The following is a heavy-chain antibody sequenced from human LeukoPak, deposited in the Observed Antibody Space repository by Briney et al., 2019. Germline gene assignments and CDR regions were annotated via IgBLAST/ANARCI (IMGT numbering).Heavy chain of an antibody. V-gene: IGHV2-5*02. Sequence: SRPTLVKPTQTLRLTCAFSGFSVTTNGVGVGWIRQPPGKALEWLALIYWDNDKRYSPSLKTRLTIARDTSKNQVVLTMTNMDPVDTATYYCAHSLYYGSGSYYFDYWGQGTLVTVSS. J-gene: IGHJ4*02. CDR2: IYWDNDK. CDR3: AHSLYYGSGSYYFDY. CDR1: GFSVTTNGVG. D-gene: IGHD3-10*01.